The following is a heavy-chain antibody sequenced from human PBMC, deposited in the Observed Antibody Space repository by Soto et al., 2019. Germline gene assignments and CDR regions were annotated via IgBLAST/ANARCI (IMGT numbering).Heavy chain of an antibody. Sequence: SETLSLTCVVSGDSISNNNWWSWVRQPPGKGLEWIGEIHHSGSTNYNPSLKSRVTISLDKSKNEFSLKVSSVTAADTAVYYCARVYQYYYGSGSSPGWFXPWGQGTLVTVSS. D-gene: IGHD3-10*01. CDR1: GDSISNNNW. J-gene: IGHJ5*02. V-gene: IGHV4-4*02. CDR2: IHHSGST. CDR3: ARVYQYYYGSGSSPGWFXP.